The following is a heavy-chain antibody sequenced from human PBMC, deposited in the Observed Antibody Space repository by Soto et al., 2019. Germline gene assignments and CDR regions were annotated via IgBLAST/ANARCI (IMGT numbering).Heavy chain of an antibody. V-gene: IGHV4-34*01. CDR1: GVSFSGYY. D-gene: IGHD3-3*01. J-gene: IGHJ4*02. CDR3: ARGLEVLRFLEWLPHLDY. Sequence: PSETLSLTCAVYGVSFSGYYWIWIRQPPGKGLEWIGEINHSGSTNYNPSLKSRVTISVDTSKNQFSLKLSSVTAADTAVYYCARGLEVLRFLEWLPHLDYWGQGTLVTVSS. CDR2: INHSGST.